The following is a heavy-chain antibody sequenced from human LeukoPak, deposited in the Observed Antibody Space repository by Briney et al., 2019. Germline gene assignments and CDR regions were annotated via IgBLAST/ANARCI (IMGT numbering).Heavy chain of an antibody. Sequence: PSETLSLTCTVSGGSISSNSYYWGWIRQPPGKGLEWIESIYYSGGTYYNPSLKSRVTISVDTSKNQFSLKLSSVTAADTAVYYCARIPVHYYYDSSGYIYWGQGTLVTVSS. CDR1: GGSISSNSYY. CDR3: ARIPVHYYYDSSGYIY. CDR2: IYYSGGT. V-gene: IGHV4-39*01. J-gene: IGHJ4*02. D-gene: IGHD3-22*01.